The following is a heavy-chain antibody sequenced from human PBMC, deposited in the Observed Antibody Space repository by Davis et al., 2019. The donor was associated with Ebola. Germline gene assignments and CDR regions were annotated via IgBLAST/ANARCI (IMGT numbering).Heavy chain of an antibody. D-gene: IGHD3-3*01. CDR2: ISGSGGST. CDR1: GFTFSSYA. J-gene: IGHJ6*02. Sequence: GESLKISCAASGFTFSSYAMSWVRQAPGKGLEWVSAISGSGGSTYYADSVKGRFTISRDNSKNTLYLQMNSLRAEGTAVYYCASCRFLEWSHYEGLQYYYYGMDVWGQGTTVTVSS. V-gene: IGHV3-23*01. CDR3: ASCRFLEWSHYEGLQYYYYGMDV.